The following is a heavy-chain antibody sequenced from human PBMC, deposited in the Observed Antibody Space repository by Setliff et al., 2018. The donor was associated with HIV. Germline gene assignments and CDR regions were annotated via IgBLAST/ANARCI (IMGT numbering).Heavy chain of an antibody. J-gene: IGHJ3*02. Sequence: LSLTCSVFGDSMSPYYWSWIRQSASKGLEWIGRIYPSGGTIYNPSLRSRVTLSVDTSQNQFSLRLTSVAAADTAIYYCARVFPPIRGAPFGTPPGAFDIWGQGTMVTVSS. CDR3: ARVFPPIRGAPFGTPPGAFDI. CDR1: GDSMSPYY. D-gene: IGHD2-15*01. V-gene: IGHV4-4*07. CDR2: IYPSGGT.